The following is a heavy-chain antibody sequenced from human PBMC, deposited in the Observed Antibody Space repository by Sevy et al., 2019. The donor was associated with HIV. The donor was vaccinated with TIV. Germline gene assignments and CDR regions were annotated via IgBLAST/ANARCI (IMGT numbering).Heavy chain of an antibody. J-gene: IGHJ4*02. CDR1: GGSISSYF. CDR2: IYFTGNT. Sequence: SETLSLTCSVSGGSISSYFWTWVRQSPGKGLEWIGNIYFTGNTYYSPSLKSRVTLSLDTSKSQFSLTLKSVTAADTAIYFCARDSTTRPRVLDYWGQGTLVIVSS. D-gene: IGHD1-1*01. CDR3: ARDSTTRPRVLDY. V-gene: IGHV4-59*01.